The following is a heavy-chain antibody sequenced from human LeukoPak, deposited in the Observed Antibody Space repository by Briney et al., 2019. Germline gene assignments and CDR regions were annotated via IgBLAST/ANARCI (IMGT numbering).Heavy chain of an antibody. CDR1: GFTFGDYA. Sequence: GSLRLSCTASGFTFGDYAMSCVRQAPGKGLEWVGFIRSKAYGGTTEYAASVKGRFTISRDDSKSIAYLQMNSLRAEDTAVYYCARDQQQLVPWGQGALVTVSS. D-gene: IGHD6-13*01. V-gene: IGHV3-49*04. CDR2: IRSKAYGGTT. CDR3: ARDQQQLVP. J-gene: IGHJ5*02.